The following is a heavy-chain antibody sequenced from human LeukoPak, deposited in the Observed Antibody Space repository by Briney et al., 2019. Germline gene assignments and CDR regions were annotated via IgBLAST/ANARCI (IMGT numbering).Heavy chain of an antibody. CDR1: GFTVSSNY. D-gene: IGHD3-10*01. Sequence: GGSLRLSCAASGFTVSSNYMSWVRQAPGKGLEWVSVIYSGGSTYYADSVKGRFTISRDNSKNTLYLQMNSLRAGDTAVYYCARASMVSYYYYYMDVWGKGTTVTVSS. J-gene: IGHJ6*03. CDR3: ARASMVSYYYYYMDV. V-gene: IGHV3-53*05. CDR2: IYSGGST.